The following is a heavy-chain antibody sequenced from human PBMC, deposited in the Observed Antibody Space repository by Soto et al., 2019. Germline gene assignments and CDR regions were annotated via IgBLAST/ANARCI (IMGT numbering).Heavy chain of an antibody. Sequence: EVQLVESGGGLIQPGGSLRLSCTASGFIVSSNSMSWVRQAPGKGLEWVSVIYSGGSTYYGDSVKGRFTISRDNSKNTLYLQMNNLRAEDTAVYHCARSPWGGPFDYWGQGTLVTVSS. CDR1: GFIVSSNS. D-gene: IGHD7-27*01. CDR3: ARSPWGGPFDY. J-gene: IGHJ4*02. CDR2: IYSGGST. V-gene: IGHV3-53*01.